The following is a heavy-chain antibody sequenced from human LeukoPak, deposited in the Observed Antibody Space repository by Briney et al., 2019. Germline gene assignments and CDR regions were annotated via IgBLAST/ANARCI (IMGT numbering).Heavy chain of an antibody. CDR2: ISGSGGST. CDR1: GFTFSSYE. D-gene: IGHD2-2*01. Sequence: PGGSLRLSCAASGFTFSSYEMNWVRQAPGKGLEWVSAISGSGGSTYYADSVKGRFTISRDNSKNTLYLQVNSLRAEDTAVYYCAKETVVVPAAIVFDYWGQGTLVTVSS. J-gene: IGHJ4*02. CDR3: AKETVVVPAAIVFDY. V-gene: IGHV3-23*01.